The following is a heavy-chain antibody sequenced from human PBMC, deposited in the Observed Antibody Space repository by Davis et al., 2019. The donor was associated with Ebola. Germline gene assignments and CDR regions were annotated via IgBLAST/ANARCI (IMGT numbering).Heavy chain of an antibody. D-gene: IGHD4-17*01. CDR1: GFTFSSYS. Sequence: GESLKISCAASGFTFSSYSMNWVRQAPRKGLEWVSSISSSSSYIYYADSVKGRFTISRDNAKNSLYLQMNSLRAEDTAVYYCAARYGDYAPIDYWGQGTLVTVSS. V-gene: IGHV3-21*01. CDR3: AARYGDYAPIDY. J-gene: IGHJ4*02. CDR2: ISSSSSYI.